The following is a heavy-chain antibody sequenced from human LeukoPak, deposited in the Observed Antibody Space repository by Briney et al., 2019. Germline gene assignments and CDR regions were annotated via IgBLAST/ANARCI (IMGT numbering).Heavy chain of an antibody. CDR2: ITAYNDNT. J-gene: IGHJ4*02. V-gene: IGHV1-18*01. D-gene: IGHD2/OR15-2a*01. CDR3: ARVGGGNYYFHLDS. CDR1: GYTFTDYG. Sequence: ASVKVSCKASGYTFTDYGVTWVRQAPGQGLEWMGWITAYNDNTNYAQKLQGRVTMTTDTSTSTAYMELSSPRSDDTAVYYCARVGGGNYYFHLDSWGQGTPVTVSS.